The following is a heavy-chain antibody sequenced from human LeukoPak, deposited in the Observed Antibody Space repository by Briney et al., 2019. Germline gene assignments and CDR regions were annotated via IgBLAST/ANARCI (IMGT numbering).Heavy chain of an antibody. D-gene: IGHD3-22*01. Sequence: GGSLRLSCKVSGFTFDDYAMHWVRHTPGKGLEWVSGITWNRDNIGYGDSVKGRFTISRDNVKHVLYLQMNSLRPEDTALYYCAKDLSSAITSALVLDVWGQGTTVIVS. CDR1: GFTFDDYA. CDR2: ITWNRDNI. V-gene: IGHV3-9*01. J-gene: IGHJ6*02. CDR3: AKDLSSAITSALVLDV.